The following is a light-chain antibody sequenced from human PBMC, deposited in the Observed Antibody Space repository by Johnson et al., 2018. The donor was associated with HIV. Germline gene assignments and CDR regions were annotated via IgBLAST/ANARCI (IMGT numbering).Light chain of an antibody. CDR3: GTWDSSLSAYV. Sequence: SVLTQPPSVSAAPGQKVTISCSGSSSNIGRNYVSWYQQLPGTAPKLLIFDNNKRPSGIPDRFSASKSGTSATLGITGLQTGDEAEYYCGTWDSSLSAYVFRTGTKVTGL. CDR2: DNN. CDR1: SSNIGRNY. V-gene: IGLV1-51*01. J-gene: IGLJ1*01.